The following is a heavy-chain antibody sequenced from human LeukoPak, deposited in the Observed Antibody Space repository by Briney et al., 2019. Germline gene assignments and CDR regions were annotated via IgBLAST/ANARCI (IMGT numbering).Heavy chain of an antibody. D-gene: IGHD3-10*01. Sequence: SETLSLTCTVSGGSFTSFYWRWIRHPAGKGLEWIGRIFSSGNNNYNPPFKGRAPISVDKSKNQFPLKLPSATAADTAVYYCARYSGIYGHDYWGQGTLVSVSS. CDR3: ARYSGIYGHDY. J-gene: IGHJ4*02. CDR2: IFSSGNN. V-gene: IGHV4-4*07. CDR1: GGSFTSFY.